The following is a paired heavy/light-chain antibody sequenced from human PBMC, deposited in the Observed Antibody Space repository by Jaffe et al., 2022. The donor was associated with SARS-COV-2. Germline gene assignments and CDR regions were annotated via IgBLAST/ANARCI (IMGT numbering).Light chain of an antibody. CDR2: KDS. V-gene: IGLV3-25*03. J-gene: IGLJ3*02. CDR3: QSADSSGTYSWV. CDR1: ALPKKY. Sequence: SYELTQPPSVSVSPGQTARITCSADALPKKYAYWYQQKPGQAPVLVIYKDSERPSGIPERFSGSSSGTTVTLTISGVQAEDEADYYCQSADSSGTYSWVFGGGTKLTVL.
Heavy chain of an antibody. CDR3: AKSCIAADGTRGDCRLY. D-gene: IGHD6-13*01. CDR1: GFTFSNYG. CDR2: ISYDGSNK. V-gene: IGHV3-30*18. Sequence: QVQLVESGGGVVQPGRSLRLSCAASGFTFSNYGMHWVRQAPGKGLEWVAVISYDGSNKYYADSVKGRFTISRDTSKNTLYLQMNSLRAEDTAVYYCAKSCIAADGTRGDCRLYWGQGTLVTVSS. J-gene: IGHJ4*02.